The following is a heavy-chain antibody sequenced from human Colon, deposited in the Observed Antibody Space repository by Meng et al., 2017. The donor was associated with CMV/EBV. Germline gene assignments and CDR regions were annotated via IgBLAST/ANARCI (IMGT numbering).Heavy chain of an antibody. CDR2: IYQSGSA. J-gene: IGHJ5*01. D-gene: IGHD2/OR15-2a*01. V-gene: IGHV4-38-2*02. CDR1: NYSINSGDY. Sequence: SETLSLTCIVSNYSINSGDYWVWIRQPPGKGLQWIGRIYQSGSAYYHPSLKSRVTISIDKSRNQFSLRVRSVTAAGTALYYCARGNLYWFDPWGQGILVTVSS. CDR3: ARGNLYWFDP.